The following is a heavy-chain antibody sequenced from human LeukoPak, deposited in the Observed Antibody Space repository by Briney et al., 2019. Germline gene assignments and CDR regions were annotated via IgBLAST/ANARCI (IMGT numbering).Heavy chain of an antibody. V-gene: IGHV4-34*01. CDR2: INHSGST. CDR1: GGSFSGYY. CDR3: ARDWVKSGFDP. D-gene: IGHD7-27*01. J-gene: IGHJ5*02. Sequence: KPSETLSLTCAVYGGSFSGYYWSWIRQPPGKGLEWIGEINHSGSTNYNPSLKSRVTISVDTSKNQFSLKLSSVTAADTAVYYCARDWVKSGFDPWGQGTLVTVSS.